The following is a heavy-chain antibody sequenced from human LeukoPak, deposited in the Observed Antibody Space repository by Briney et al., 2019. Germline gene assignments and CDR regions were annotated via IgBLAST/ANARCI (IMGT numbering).Heavy chain of an antibody. CDR3: ARPRIAVAGTKDAFDI. CDR2: INHSGST. CDR1: GGSFSGYY. J-gene: IGHJ3*02. V-gene: IGHV4-34*01. Sequence: PSETLSLTCAVYGGSFSGYYWSWIRQPPGKGPEWIGEINHSGSTNYNPSLKSRVTISVDTSKNQFSLKLSSATAADTAVYYCARPRIAVAGTKDAFDIWGQGTMVTVSS. D-gene: IGHD6-19*01.